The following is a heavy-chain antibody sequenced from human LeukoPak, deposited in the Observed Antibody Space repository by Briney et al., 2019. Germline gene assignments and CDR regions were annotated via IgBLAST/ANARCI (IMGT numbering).Heavy chain of an antibody. CDR2: IYYSGST. J-gene: IGHJ6*02. D-gene: IGHD6-13*01. CDR1: GGSISSYF. V-gene: IGHV4-59*01. Sequence: SETLSLTCTVSGGSISSYFWNWIRQAPGKGLEWIGYIYYSGSTGYSPSLKSRVTISIDTSKNQFSLRLSSVTAADTAVYYCARGSNSSPYYYGMDVWGQGTTVTVSS. CDR3: ARGSNSSPYYYGMDV.